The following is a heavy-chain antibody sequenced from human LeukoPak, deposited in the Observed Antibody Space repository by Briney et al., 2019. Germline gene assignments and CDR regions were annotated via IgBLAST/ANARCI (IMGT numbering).Heavy chain of an antibody. D-gene: IGHD3-22*01. J-gene: IGHJ4*02. V-gene: IGHV4-59*08. CDR2: IYYSGNT. Sequence: SETLSLTCTVSGGSITSHYWSWIRQPPGEGLEWIGYIYYSGNTNYNPSLKSRVTISVDRSKIQFSLKLSSVTAADTAVYYCARQYYYDSSGYYYTAYYFDYWGQGTLVTVSS. CDR1: GGSITSHY. CDR3: ARQYYYDSSGYYYTAYYFDY.